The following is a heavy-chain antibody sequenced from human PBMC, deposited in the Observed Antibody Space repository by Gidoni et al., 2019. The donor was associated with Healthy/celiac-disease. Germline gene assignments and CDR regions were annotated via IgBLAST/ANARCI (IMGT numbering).Heavy chain of an antibody. V-gene: IGHV1-2*02. J-gene: IGHJ4*02. CDR2: INPNNGGT. D-gene: IGHD3-22*01. CDR3: ARAMGYYDSRTHYGLGY. CDR1: GYTFTGYS. Sequence: QAQLVPSGAELKKPGASVQVSCRASGYTFTGYSVHWVRQAPGQGLEWMGWINPNNGGTHYAQKFQGRVTMTRDTSISTAFMDLSRLISDDTAVYYCARAMGYYDSRTHYGLGYWGQGSLVTVSS.